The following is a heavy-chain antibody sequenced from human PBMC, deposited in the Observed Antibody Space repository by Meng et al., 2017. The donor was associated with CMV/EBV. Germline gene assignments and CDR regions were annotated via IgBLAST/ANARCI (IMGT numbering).Heavy chain of an antibody. CDR3: ARALGSYYSYYYYGMDV. CDR1: GFTFSSYA. V-gene: IGHV3-30-3*01. J-gene: IGHJ6*02. D-gene: IGHD1-26*01. Sequence: GESLKISCAASGFTFSSYAMHWVRQAPGKGLEWVAVISYDGSNKYYADSVKGRFTISRDNSKNTLYLQMNSLRAEDTAVYYCARALGSYYSYYYYGMDVWGQGTTVTVFS. CDR2: ISYDGSNK.